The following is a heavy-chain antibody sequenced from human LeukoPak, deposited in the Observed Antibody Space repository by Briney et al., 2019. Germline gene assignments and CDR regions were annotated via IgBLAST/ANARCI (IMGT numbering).Heavy chain of an antibody. V-gene: IGHV4-61*02. D-gene: IGHD3-3*01. CDR3: ARDRSIFGVVTYFDY. J-gene: IGHJ4*02. CDR2: IYTSGST. CDR1: GGSISSGSYY. Sequence: SQTLSLTCTVSGGSISSGSYYWSWIRQPAGKGLEWIGRIYTSGSTNYNPSLKSRVTISVDTSKNQFSLKLSSVTAADTAVYYCARDRSIFGVVTYFDYWGQGTLVTVSS.